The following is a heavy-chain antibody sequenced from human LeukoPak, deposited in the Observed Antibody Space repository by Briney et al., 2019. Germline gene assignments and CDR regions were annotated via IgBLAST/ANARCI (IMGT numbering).Heavy chain of an antibody. CDR1: GFTFSNYA. CDR3: ARRSGIAVAGAFDY. J-gene: IGHJ4*02. D-gene: IGHD6-19*01. CDR2: ISCSGDSK. V-gene: IGHV3-23*01. Sequence: GGSLRLSCAASGFTFSNYAMRWVRQAPGKGLEWVSGISCSGDSKYYADSVKGRYTISRDNSKNTLYLQMNSLRAEDTAVYYCARRSGIAVAGAFDYWGQGTLVTASS.